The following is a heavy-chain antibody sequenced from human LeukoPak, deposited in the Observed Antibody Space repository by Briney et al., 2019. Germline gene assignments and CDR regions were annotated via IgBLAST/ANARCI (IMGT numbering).Heavy chain of an antibody. V-gene: IGHV1-18*01. D-gene: IGHD6-13*01. CDR2: ISAYNGNT. CDR3: ARVFQYSSSWYDWFDP. CDR1: GYTFTSYD. Sequence: ASVKVSCKASGYTFTSYDINWVRQAPGQGLEWMGWISAYNGNTNYAQKLQGRVTMTTDTSTSTAYMELRSLRSDDTAVYYCARVFQYSSSWYDWFDPWGQGTLVTVSS. J-gene: IGHJ5*02.